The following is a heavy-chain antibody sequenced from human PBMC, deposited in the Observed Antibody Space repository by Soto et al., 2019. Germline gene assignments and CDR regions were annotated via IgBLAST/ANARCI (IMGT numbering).Heavy chain of an antibody. CDR1: GFTFSSYA. CDR3: VKGGYCSGGSCYSPAPFDY. CDR2: ISSNGGST. D-gene: IGHD2-15*01. J-gene: IGHJ4*02. Sequence: GSLRLSCSASGFTFSSYAMHWVRQAPGKGLEYVSAISSNGGSTYYADSVKGRFTISRDNSKNTLYLQMSSLRAEDTAVYYCVKGGYCSGGSCYSPAPFDYWGQGTLVTVSS. V-gene: IGHV3-64D*08.